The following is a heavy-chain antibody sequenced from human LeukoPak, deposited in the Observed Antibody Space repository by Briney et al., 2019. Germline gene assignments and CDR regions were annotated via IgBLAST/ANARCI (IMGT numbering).Heavy chain of an antibody. CDR2: IYYSGRT. V-gene: IGHV4-39*01. Sequence: PSETLSLTCTVSGGSISSSSYHWGWIRQPPGKGLEWIGSIYYSGRTYYNPSLKSRVTISVDTSKNQFSLKLSSVTAADTAVYYCASATAGPFDCWGQGTLVTVSS. J-gene: IGHJ4*02. CDR1: GGSISSSSYH. D-gene: IGHD6-13*01. CDR3: ASATAGPFDC.